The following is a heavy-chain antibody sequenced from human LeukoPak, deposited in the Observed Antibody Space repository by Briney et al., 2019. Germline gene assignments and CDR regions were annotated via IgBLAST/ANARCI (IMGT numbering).Heavy chain of an antibody. Sequence: HPGGSLRLSCAASGFTFSSYAMSWVRQAPGKGLEWVSAISASGGSTYYADSVRGRLTISRDNSKNTVYVQMNSLRAEDTAVYYCAKDKSSPGYSSGWCYFDYWGQGTLVTVSS. CDR2: ISASGGST. CDR1: GFTFSSYA. CDR3: AKDKSSPGYSSGWCYFDY. D-gene: IGHD6-19*01. J-gene: IGHJ4*02. V-gene: IGHV3-23*01.